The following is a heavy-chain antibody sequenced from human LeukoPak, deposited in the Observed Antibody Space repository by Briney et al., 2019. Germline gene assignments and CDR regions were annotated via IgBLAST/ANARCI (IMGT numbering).Heavy chain of an antibody. CDR1: GGSISSGGYY. CDR3: AREYQLLHRFDY. V-gene: IGHV4-30-2*05. Sequence: SQTLSLTCTVSGGSISSGGYYWSWIRQPPGKGLEWIGYIYHSGSTYYNPSLKSRVTISVHTSKNQFSLNLNSVTAADTAVYYCAREYQLLHRFDYWGQGTLVTVSS. J-gene: IGHJ4*02. D-gene: IGHD2-2*01. CDR2: IYHSGST.